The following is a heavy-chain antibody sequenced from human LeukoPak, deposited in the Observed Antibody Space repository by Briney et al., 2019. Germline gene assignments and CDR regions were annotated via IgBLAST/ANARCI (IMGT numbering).Heavy chain of an antibody. CDR1: GFTFSSYG. CDR2: IRYDGSNK. CDR3: ARDRYGDYVSDC. V-gene: IGHV3-30*02. J-gene: IGHJ4*02. Sequence: PGGSLRLSCAASGFTFSSYGMHWVRQAPGKGLEWVAFIRYDGSNKYYADSVKGRFTISRDNANNSLYLQLNSLRPEDTAVYFCARDRYGDYVSDCWGQGTLVTVSS. D-gene: IGHD4-17*01.